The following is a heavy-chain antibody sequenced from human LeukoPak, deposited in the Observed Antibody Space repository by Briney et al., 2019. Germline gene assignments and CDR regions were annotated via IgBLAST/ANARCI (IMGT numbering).Heavy chain of an antibody. D-gene: IGHD6-13*01. J-gene: IGHJ4*02. CDR1: GDSISSYY. V-gene: IGHV4-59*01. CDR2: IYHSGST. Sequence: TSETLSLTCTVSGDSISSYYWSWIRQPPGKGLEWIGYIYHSGSTNYNPSLKSRVTISADTSKDQFSLKLASVTAADTAVYYCATGYSSTWCYFDYWGQGTLVTVSS. CDR3: ATGYSSTWCYFDY.